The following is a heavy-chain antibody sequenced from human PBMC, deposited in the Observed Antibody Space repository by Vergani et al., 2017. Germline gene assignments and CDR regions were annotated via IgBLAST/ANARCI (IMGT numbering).Heavy chain of an antibody. CDR1: GYSISSTYY. CDR2: IYHSGST. V-gene: IGHV4-38-2*01. CDR3: ARHRGDNDRGGMDV. D-gene: IGHD2-21*02. Sequence: QVQLQESGPGLVKPSETLSLTCAVSGYSISSTYYWGWIRQPTGKGLEWIGSIYHSGSTYNNPSLKSRVTISVDTSKNQFSLKLSSVTAADTAVYYCARHRGDNDRGGMDVWGQGTTVTVSS. J-gene: IGHJ6*02.